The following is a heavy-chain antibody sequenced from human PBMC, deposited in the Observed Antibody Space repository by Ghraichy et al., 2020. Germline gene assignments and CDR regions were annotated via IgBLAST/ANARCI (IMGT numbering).Heavy chain of an antibody. J-gene: IGHJ6*02. CDR2: ISSSSSTI. Sequence: GSLRLSCAASGFTFSSYSMNWVRQAPGKGLEWVSYISSSSSTIYYADSVKGRFTISRDNAKNSLYLQMNSLRDEDTAVYYCARDGRRVVPYYYYGMDVWGQGTTVTVSS. CDR1: GFTFSSYS. V-gene: IGHV3-48*02. CDR3: ARDGRRVVPYYYYGMDV.